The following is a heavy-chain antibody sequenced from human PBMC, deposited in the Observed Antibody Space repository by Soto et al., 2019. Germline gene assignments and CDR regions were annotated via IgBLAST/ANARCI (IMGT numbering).Heavy chain of an antibody. CDR2: IKQDGSET. V-gene: IGHV3-7*03. J-gene: IGHJ4*01. CDR3: AREDSVSSYYSQ. D-gene: IGHD2-15*01. Sequence: EVQLVQSGGGLVQPGGSLRLSCAASGFTFSSYRMTWVRQAPGKGLEWVANIKQDGSETFYVDSVKGRFTISRDNAKNSPYLHMNSLGAEDTAMYYCAREDSVSSYYSQWGHGTLVTVSS. CDR1: GFTFSSYR.